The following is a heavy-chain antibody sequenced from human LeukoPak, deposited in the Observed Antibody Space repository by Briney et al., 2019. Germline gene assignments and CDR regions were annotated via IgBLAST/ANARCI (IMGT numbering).Heavy chain of an antibody. CDR2: LSGGRT. V-gene: IGHV3-23*01. Sequence: PPGGSLRLSCVASGFTFSNYAMSWVRQAPGKGLEWIAALSGGRTFFQDSVRGRFTISRDNSKNTLYLQLNSLRGDDTAVYYCVKEVTGYGYFDYWGRGTLVAVSS. J-gene: IGHJ4*02. D-gene: IGHD2-2*03. CDR3: VKEVTGYGYFDY. CDR1: GFTFSNYA.